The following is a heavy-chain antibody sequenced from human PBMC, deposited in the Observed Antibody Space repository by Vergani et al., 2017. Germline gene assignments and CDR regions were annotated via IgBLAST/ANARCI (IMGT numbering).Heavy chain of an antibody. CDR2: ISWNSGSI. CDR3: AKDSYQLLWQGGFDY. Sequence: EVQLVESGGGLVQPGRSLRLSCAASGFTFDDYAMHWVRQAPGKGLEWVSGISWNSGSIGYADSVKGRFTISRVNAKNSLYLQMNSLRAEDTALYYCAKDSYQLLWQGGFDYWGQGTLVTVSS. D-gene: IGHD2-2*01. V-gene: IGHV3-9*01. J-gene: IGHJ4*02. CDR1: GFTFDDYA.